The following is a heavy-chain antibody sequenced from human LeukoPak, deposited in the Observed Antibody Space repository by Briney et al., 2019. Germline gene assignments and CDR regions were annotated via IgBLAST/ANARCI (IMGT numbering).Heavy chain of an antibody. CDR1: GFTFSSYG. V-gene: IGHV3-33*01. Sequence: GRSLRLSCAASGFTFSSYGMHWVRQAPGKGLEWVAVIWYDGSNKYYADSVKGRFTISRDNSKNTLYLQMNSLRAEDTAVYYCGAIVVVPAAHEGNDAFDIWGQGIMVTVSS. J-gene: IGHJ3*02. CDR2: IWYDGSNK. D-gene: IGHD2-2*01. CDR3: GAIVVVPAAHEGNDAFDI.